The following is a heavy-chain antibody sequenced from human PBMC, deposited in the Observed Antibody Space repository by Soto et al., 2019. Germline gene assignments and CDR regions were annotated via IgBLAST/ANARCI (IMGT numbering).Heavy chain of an antibody. Sequence: ASVKVSCKASGYTFTSYGSSWVRQAPGQGLEWMGWINAGNGNTKYSQKFQGRVTITRDTSTSTAYMELSSLRSEDTAVYYCARGSGYYYWDDYWGQGTLVTVSS. CDR2: INAGNGNT. V-gene: IGHV1-18*01. D-gene: IGHD3-22*01. CDR1: GYTFTSYG. CDR3: ARGSGYYYWDDY. J-gene: IGHJ4*02.